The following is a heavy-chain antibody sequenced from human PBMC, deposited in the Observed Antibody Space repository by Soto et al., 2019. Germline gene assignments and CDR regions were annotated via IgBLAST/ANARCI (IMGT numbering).Heavy chain of an antibody. Sequence: QVQLQQWGAGLLKPSETLSLTCAVYGGSFSGYYWSWIRQPPGKGLEWIGEINNSGSTNYNPSLKRRVTISVDTSKDQFSLKLSSVTAADTAVYYCARDGSDCGGDCYSLSTFWYFDLWGRGTLVTVSS. D-gene: IGHD2-21*02. J-gene: IGHJ2*01. V-gene: IGHV4-34*01. CDR1: GGSFSGYY. CDR2: INNSGST. CDR3: ARDGSDCGGDCYSLSTFWYFDL.